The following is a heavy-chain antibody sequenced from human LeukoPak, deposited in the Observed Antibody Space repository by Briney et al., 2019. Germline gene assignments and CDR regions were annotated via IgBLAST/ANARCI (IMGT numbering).Heavy chain of an antibody. D-gene: IGHD5-18*01. CDR3: AREPVGKQIWLSAFDI. CDR1: GYTFTSYG. CDR2: ISAYNGNT. V-gene: IGHV1-18*01. J-gene: IGHJ3*02. Sequence: ASVKVSCKASGYTFTSYGINWVRQAPGQGLEWMGWISAYNGNTNYAQKLQGRVTMTTDTSTTTAYMELRSLKSDDTAVYYCAREPVGKQIWLSAFDIWGQGTMVTVSS.